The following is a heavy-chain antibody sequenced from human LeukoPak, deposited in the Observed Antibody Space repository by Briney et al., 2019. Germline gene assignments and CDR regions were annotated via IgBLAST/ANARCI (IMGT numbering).Heavy chain of an antibody. CDR2: IYYSGST. CDR1: GGSISSGDYY. D-gene: IGHD1-20*01. J-gene: IGHJ5*02. Sequence: PSETLSLTXTVSGGSISSGDYYWSWIRQPPGKGLEWIGYIYYSGSTYYNPSLKSRVTISVDTSKNQFSLKLSSVTAADTAVYYCASSNWNDVGWFDPWGQGTLVTVSS. V-gene: IGHV4-30-4*08. CDR3: ASSNWNDVGWFDP.